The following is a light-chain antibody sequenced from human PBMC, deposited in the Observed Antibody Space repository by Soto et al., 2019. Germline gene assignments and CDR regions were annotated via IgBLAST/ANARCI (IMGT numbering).Light chain of an antibody. CDR2: DAS. J-gene: IGKJ3*01. CDR3: QQRSNWPPRFT. CDR1: QSVSSS. V-gene: IGKV3-11*01. Sequence: EIVLTQSPATLSLSPGERATLSCRASQSVSSSLAWYQQIPGQAPRLLIYDASTRATGIPARFSGSGSGTDFTLTISNLEPEDFAVYYCQQRSNWPPRFTFGPGTKVDIK.